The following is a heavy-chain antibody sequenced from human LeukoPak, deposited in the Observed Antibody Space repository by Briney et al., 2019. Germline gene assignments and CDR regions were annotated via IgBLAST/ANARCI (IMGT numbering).Heavy chain of an antibody. V-gene: IGHV3-9*01. CDR2: ILWNSGSI. D-gene: IGHD3-22*01. CDR3: AKGRSDYYYNDAFDI. J-gene: IGHJ3*02. CDR1: GFTFDDYA. Sequence: GGSLRLSCAASGFTFDDYAMHWVRQAPGKGLEWVSGILWNSGSIGYADSVKSRFTISRDNAKNSLYLQMNSLRPEDTALYYCAKGRSDYYYNDAFDIWGQGIMVTVSS.